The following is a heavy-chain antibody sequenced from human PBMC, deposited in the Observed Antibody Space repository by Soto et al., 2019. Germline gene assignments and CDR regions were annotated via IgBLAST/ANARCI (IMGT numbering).Heavy chain of an antibody. Sequence: QVQLQESGPGLVKPSQTLSVTCSVSGDSVGRGGHYWTWIRQHPGKGLEWIGSIYWTGSTSYNPSLKSRVTISVARSKNQFSLKVSSVTAADTAVYYCARDAGLASAIDYWGQGTLITVSS. J-gene: IGHJ4*02. CDR3: ARDAGLASAIDY. CDR2: IYWTGST. D-gene: IGHD1-26*01. CDR1: GDSVGRGGHY. V-gene: IGHV4-31*02.